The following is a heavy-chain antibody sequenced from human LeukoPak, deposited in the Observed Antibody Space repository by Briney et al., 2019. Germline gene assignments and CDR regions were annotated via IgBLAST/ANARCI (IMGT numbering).Heavy chain of an antibody. CDR2: INPNSGGT. D-gene: IGHD3-9*01. V-gene: IGHV1-2*02. CDR3: ARFKTGNYDILTGYYMPSAFDI. CDR1: VYTFTGYY. Sequence: EASLKVSCTPSVYTFTGYYMHSVRQAPRQGREWMGWINPNSGGTNYAQKFQGRVTMTRDTSISTAYMELSSLRSDDTPVYYCARFKTGNYDILTGYYMPSAFDIWGQGTMVTVSS. J-gene: IGHJ3*02.